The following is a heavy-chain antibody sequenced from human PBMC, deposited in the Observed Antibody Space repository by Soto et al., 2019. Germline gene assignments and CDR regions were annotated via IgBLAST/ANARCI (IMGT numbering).Heavy chain of an antibody. CDR2: IYYSGST. Sequence: PSETLSLTCTVSGGSISSYYWSWIRQPPGKGLEWIGYIYYSGSTNYNPSLKSRVTISVDTSKNQFSLKLSSVTAADTAVYYCARSRTTVTPSGFQHWGQGTLVTVS. CDR3: ARSRTTVTPSGFQH. CDR1: GGSISSYY. V-gene: IGHV4-59*01. J-gene: IGHJ1*01. D-gene: IGHD4-17*01.